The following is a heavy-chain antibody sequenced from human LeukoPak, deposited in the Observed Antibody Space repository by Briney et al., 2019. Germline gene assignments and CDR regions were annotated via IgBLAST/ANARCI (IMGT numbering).Heavy chain of an antibody. CDR3: ARGPYCSSTSCYGHFDY. Sequence: GGSLRLSCAASGFTVSSSYMSWVRQAPGKGLEWVSVIYSGGSTYYADSVKGRFTISRDNSKNTLYLQMNSLRAADTAVYYCARGPYCSSTSCYGHFDYWGQGTLVTVSS. CDR2: IYSGGST. J-gene: IGHJ4*02. V-gene: IGHV3-53*01. D-gene: IGHD2-2*01. CDR1: GFTVSSSY.